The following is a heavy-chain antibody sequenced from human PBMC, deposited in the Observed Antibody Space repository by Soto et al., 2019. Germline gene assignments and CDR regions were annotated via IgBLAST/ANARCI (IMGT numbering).Heavy chain of an antibody. J-gene: IGHJ4*02. CDR3: ATGYDDSSGYDAGYYFDY. V-gene: IGHV1-24*01. CDR2: FDPEDGET. D-gene: IGHD3-22*01. Sequence: QVQLVQSGAEVKKPGASVKVSCKVSGYTLTELSMHWVRQAPGKGLEWMGGFDPEDGETIYAQKFQGRVTMTEDTSTDTAYMELSSVRSEDTAVYYCATGYDDSSGYDAGYYFDYWGQGTVVTVSS. CDR1: GYTLTELS.